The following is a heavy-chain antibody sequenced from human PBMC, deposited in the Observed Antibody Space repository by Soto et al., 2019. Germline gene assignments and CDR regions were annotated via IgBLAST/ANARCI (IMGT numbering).Heavy chain of an antibody. Sequence: QVQVVQSGGEVKKPGASVKVSCKAYGYLFSSFGISWVRQAPGQGLEWMGWIAIHNGKKDYAQKFQGRVAVTTDTATSTVHMELRSLRSDDTAVFYCAVGLSGSKTLDYWGQGTLVTVSS. CDR1: GYLFSSFG. V-gene: IGHV1-18*01. CDR2: IAIHNGKK. CDR3: AVGLSGSKTLDY. J-gene: IGHJ4*02. D-gene: IGHD1-26*01.